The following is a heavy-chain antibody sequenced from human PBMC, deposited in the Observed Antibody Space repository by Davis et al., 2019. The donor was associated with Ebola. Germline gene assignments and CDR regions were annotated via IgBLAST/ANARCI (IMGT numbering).Heavy chain of an antibody. Sequence: AASVKVSCKVSGYNLTELSIHWVRQAPGKGLEWMGGFDPEDDETVYAQKFQGRVTMTEDTSTDTAYMELSSLRSEDTAVYYCAAIRGFSYSYLDYWGQGTLVTVSS. CDR3: AAIRGFSYSYLDY. CDR1: GYNLTELS. D-gene: IGHD5-18*01. J-gene: IGHJ4*02. CDR2: FDPEDDET. V-gene: IGHV1-24*01.